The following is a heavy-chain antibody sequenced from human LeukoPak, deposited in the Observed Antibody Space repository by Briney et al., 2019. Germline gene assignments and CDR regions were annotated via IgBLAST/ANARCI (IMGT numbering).Heavy chain of an antibody. J-gene: IGHJ4*02. CDR3: ARGHTRITMIRGSRSAYYFDY. Sequence: PSETLSLTCAVYSGSFSGYYWSWIRQPPGKGLEWIGEINHSGSTNYNPSLKSRVTISLDTSKNQFSLKVRSVTAADTAVYHCARGHTRITMIRGSRSAYYFDYWGQGTLVTVSS. CDR1: SGSFSGYY. V-gene: IGHV4-34*01. D-gene: IGHD3-10*01. CDR2: INHSGST.